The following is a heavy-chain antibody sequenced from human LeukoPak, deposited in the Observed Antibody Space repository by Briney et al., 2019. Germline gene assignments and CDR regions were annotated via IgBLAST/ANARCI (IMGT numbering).Heavy chain of an antibody. CDR2: MNPNSGNT. V-gene: IGHV1-8*03. J-gene: IGHJ3*02. Sequence: GASVKVSCKASGYTFTSYDINWVRQATGQGLEWMGWMNPNSGNTGYAQKFQGRVTITRNTSISTAYMELSSPRSEDTAVYYCARFGYCSSTSCYGDAFDIWGQGTMVTVSS. CDR3: ARFGYCSSTSCYGDAFDI. CDR1: GYTFTSYD. D-gene: IGHD2-2*01.